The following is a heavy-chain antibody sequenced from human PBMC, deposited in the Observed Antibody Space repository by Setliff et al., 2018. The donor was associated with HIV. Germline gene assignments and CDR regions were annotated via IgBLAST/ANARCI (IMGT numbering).Heavy chain of an antibody. D-gene: IGHD3-9*01. J-gene: IGHJ4*02. Sequence: GGSLRLSCVASEFTFSKYRMSWVRQAPGKGLEWVAYIKEDGSDKYYGDSVKGRFTISRDNSKDTLYLQMSSLRADDTAIYYCARAPGDILTAYFGGLDYWGQGALVTVSS. V-gene: IGHV3-7*01. CDR2: IKEDGSDK. CDR1: EFTFSKYR. CDR3: ARAPGDILTAYFGGLDY.